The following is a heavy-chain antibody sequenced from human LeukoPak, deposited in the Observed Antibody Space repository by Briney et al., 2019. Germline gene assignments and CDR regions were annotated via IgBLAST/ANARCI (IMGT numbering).Heavy chain of an antibody. CDR3: ARGYLGSGWFDP. D-gene: IGHD7-27*01. CDR2: INHSGST. Sequence: SETLSLTCAVYGGSFSGYYWSWIRQPPGKGLEWIGEINHSGSTNYNPSLKSRVTISVDTSENQFSLKLSSVTAADTAVYYCARGYLGSGWFDPWGQGTLVTVSS. V-gene: IGHV4-34*01. J-gene: IGHJ5*02. CDR1: GGSFSGYY.